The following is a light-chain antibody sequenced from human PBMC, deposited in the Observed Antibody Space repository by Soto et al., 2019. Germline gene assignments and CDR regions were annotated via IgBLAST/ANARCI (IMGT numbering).Light chain of an antibody. J-gene: IGKJ4*01. CDR2: GAS. V-gene: IGKV3-15*01. Sequence: EIGMTQSPATLSVSPWERATLSCRASQSVSSDLAWYQQRPGQASRLLIYGASTRATGIPARFRVSGSGTEFTLAISCLRCEDCGGYYCEQYNTCPPFTVGGGIKVEIK. CDR3: EQYNTCPPFT. CDR1: QSVSSD.